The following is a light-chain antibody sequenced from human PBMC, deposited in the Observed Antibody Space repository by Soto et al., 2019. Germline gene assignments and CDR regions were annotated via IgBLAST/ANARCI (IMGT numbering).Light chain of an antibody. V-gene: IGLV1-44*01. J-gene: IGLJ3*02. CDR3: ATWDDSLNGWV. Sequence: QSVLAQPPSASGTPGQRVTISCSGSNSNIGSNTGGWYQQLPGTPPKVLIYSNNQPPSGVPDRFSGSKSGTSASLAISGLQSEDEADYYWATWDDSLNGWVFGGGTKLTVL. CDR1: NSNIGSNT. CDR2: SNN.